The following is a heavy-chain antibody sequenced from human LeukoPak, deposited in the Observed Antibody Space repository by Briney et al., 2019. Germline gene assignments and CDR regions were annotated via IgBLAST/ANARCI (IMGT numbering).Heavy chain of an antibody. Sequence: SETLSLTCTVSDYSISSGYGYYWGWIRQPPGKGLEWIGSIYYSGSTNYNPSLKSRVTISVDTSKNQFSLKLSSVTAADTAVYYCARLTGAPYYYYCYMDVWGKGTTVTVSS. CDR3: ARLTGAPYYYYCYMDV. V-gene: IGHV4-39*07. J-gene: IGHJ6*03. CDR1: DYSISSGYGYY. D-gene: IGHD1-26*01. CDR2: IYYSGST.